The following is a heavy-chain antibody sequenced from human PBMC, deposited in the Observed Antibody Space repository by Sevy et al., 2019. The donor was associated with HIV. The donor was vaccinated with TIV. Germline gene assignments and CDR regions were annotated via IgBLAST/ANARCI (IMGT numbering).Heavy chain of an antibody. D-gene: IGHD3-10*01. CDR1: GFTFSNYW. CDR3: ACAPYGSGSSYYFDY. Sequence: SLKISCAASGFTFSNYWMSWVRQAPGKGPQWVAHINQDGSEKYYVHPVKGRFTVSRDNAKNSLYLQMNSLRDEDTAVYYCACAPYGSGSSYYFDYWGQGARVTVSS. J-gene: IGHJ4*02. CDR2: INQDGSEK. V-gene: IGHV3-7*01.